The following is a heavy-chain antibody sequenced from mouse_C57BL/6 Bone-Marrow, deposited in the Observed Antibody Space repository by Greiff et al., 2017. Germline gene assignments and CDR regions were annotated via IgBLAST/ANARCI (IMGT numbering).Heavy chain of an antibody. CDR3: ERYGYYFDY. J-gene: IGHJ2*01. D-gene: IGHD1-1*01. Sequence: QVQLQQSGAELARPGASVKLSCKASGYTFTSYGISWVKQRTGQGLEWIGEIYPRSGNTYYNEKFKGKATLTADKSSSTASMELRSLTSEDSAVYFWERYGYYFDYCGRGTTLTVSS. CDR1: GYTFTSYG. V-gene: IGHV1-81*01. CDR2: IYPRSGNT.